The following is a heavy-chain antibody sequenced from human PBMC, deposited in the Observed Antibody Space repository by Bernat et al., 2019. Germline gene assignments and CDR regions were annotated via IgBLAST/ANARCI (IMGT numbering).Heavy chain of an antibody. CDR2: ISYDGSNK. CDR1: GFTFSSYA. D-gene: IGHD1-26*01. Sequence: VQLVESGGGVVQPGRSLRLSCAASGFTFSSYAMHWVRQAPGKGLEWVAVISYDGSNKYYADSVKGRFTISRDNSKNTLYLQMNSLRAEDTAVYYCAREWGKWELLFWFDPWGQGTLVTVSS. J-gene: IGHJ5*02. CDR3: AREWGKWELLFWFDP. V-gene: IGHV3-30-3*01.